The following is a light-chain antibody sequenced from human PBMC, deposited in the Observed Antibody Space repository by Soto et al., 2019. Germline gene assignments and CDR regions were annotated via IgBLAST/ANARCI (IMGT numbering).Light chain of an antibody. CDR1: QTVTNNY. J-gene: IGKJ4*01. CDR3: QQSSHAPLT. Sequence: EIAWTQSPGTLSLSPGEGATLSCRASQTVTNNYLAWFQQKPGQAPRLLIYDASNRATGIPDRFSGSGSGTDFTLTISRLEPEDFAVYFCQQSSHAPLTFGGGTRVEI. CDR2: DAS. V-gene: IGKV3-20*01.